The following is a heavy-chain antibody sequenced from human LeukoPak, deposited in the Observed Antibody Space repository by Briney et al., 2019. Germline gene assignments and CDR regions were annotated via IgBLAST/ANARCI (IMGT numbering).Heavy chain of an antibody. D-gene: IGHD5-18*01. V-gene: IGHV4-61*02. CDR2: IYTSGRT. CDR3: ARDWPASSYGTFAI. CDR1: GGSISSGSYY. J-gene: IGHJ3*02. Sequence: SESLSLTCTVSGGSISSGSYYWGWIRQPAGKGREWIGRIYTSGRTNYTPSLTSRVTISVDTSKNQFFLTLSSVTAAATAVYYCARDWPASSYGTFAISGPGTMVTVSS.